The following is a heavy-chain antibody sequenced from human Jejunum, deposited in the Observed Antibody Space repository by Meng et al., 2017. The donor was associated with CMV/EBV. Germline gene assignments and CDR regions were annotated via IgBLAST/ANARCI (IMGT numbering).Heavy chain of an antibody. CDR1: FRVNSNY. J-gene: IGHJ3*02. CDR3: ATAYYYDRSGYYPVFDI. V-gene: IGHV3-66*02. CDR2: IYSGGST. D-gene: IGHD3-22*01. Sequence: FRVNSNYMSWVRQAPGKGLEWVSVIYSGGSTHDADSVKGRFTVSRDKDQNTLHLQMNRLRREDTAVYYCATAYYYDRSGYYPVFDIWGQGTMVTVSS.